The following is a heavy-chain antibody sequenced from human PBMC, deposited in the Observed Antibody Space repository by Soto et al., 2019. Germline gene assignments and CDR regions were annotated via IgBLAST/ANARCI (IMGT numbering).Heavy chain of an antibody. Sequence: SGGSLRLSCAASGFTFSSYAMHWVRQAPGKGLEWVAVISYDGSNKYYADSVKGRFTISRDNSKNTLYLQMNSLRAEDTAVYYCARDSREAAAVGGLYYWGQGTLVTVSS. CDR1: GFTFSSYA. V-gene: IGHV3-30-3*01. J-gene: IGHJ4*02. CDR2: ISYDGSNK. D-gene: IGHD6-13*01. CDR3: ARDSREAAAVGGLYY.